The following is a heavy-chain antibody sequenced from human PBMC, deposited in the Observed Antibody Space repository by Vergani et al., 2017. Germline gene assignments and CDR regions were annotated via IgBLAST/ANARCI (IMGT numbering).Heavy chain of an antibody. D-gene: IGHD3-22*01. CDR1: GYSFTSYW. Sequence: EVQLVQSGAEVKKPGESLRISCKGSGYSFTSYWISWVRQMTGKGLEWMGRIDPSDSYTNYSPSFQGHVTISADKSISTAYLQWSSLKASDTAMYYCAREADYYDSSGYSQWDYWGQGTLVTVAS. CDR2: IDPSDSYT. V-gene: IGHV5-10-1*03. CDR3: AREADYYDSSGYSQWDY. J-gene: IGHJ4*02.